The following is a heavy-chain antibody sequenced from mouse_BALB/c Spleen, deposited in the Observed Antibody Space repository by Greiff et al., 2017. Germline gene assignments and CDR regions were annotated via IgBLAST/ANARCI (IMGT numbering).Heavy chain of an antibody. CDR2: ISNGGGST. CDR1: GFTFSSYT. CDR3: ARQGFYYGSSSWFAY. D-gene: IGHD1-1*01. Sequence: EVKVVESGGGLVQPGGSLKLSCAASGFTFSSYTMSWVRQTPEKRLEWVAYISNGGGSTYYPDTVKGRFTISRDNAKNTLYLQMSSLKSEDTAMYYCARQGFYYGSSSWFAYWGQGTLVTVSA. V-gene: IGHV5-12-2*01. J-gene: IGHJ3*01.